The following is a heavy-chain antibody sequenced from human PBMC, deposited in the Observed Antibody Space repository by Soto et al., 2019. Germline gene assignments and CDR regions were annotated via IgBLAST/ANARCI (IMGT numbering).Heavy chain of an antibody. V-gene: IGHV4-59*01. CDR1: GGSISSYY. CDR2: IYYSGST. CDR3: ARQEGRRYCSSTSCYRKDYGMDV. D-gene: IGHD2-2*02. J-gene: IGHJ6*02. Sequence: SETLSLTCTVSGGSISSYYWSWIRQPPGKGLEWIGYIYYSGSTTYNPSLKSRVTISVDTSKNQFSLKLSSVTAADTAVYYCARQEGRRYCSSTSCYRKDYGMDVWGQGPTVTVSS.